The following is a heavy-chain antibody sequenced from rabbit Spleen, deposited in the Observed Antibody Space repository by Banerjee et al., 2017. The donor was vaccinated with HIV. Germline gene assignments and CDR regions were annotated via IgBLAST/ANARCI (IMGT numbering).Heavy chain of an antibody. D-gene: IGHD6-1*01. J-gene: IGHJ4*01. CDR1: GFSFSNKAV. CDR3: ARTYDSGGAYAMNL. CDR2: INAVTGKA. V-gene: IGHV1S45*01. Sequence: QEQLEESGGDLVKPEGSLTLTCTASGFSFSNKAVMCWVRQAPGKGLQWIACINAVTGKAVYATWAKGRFTFSKTSSTTVTLQMTSLTAADTATYFCARTYDSGGAYAMNLWGPGTLVTVS.